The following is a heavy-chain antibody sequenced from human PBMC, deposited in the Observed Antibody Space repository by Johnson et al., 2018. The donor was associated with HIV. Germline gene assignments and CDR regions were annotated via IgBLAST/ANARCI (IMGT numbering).Heavy chain of an antibody. V-gene: IGHV3-66*01. CDR1: GFTVSSNY. D-gene: IGHD3-10*01. CDR2: IYSGGST. J-gene: IGHJ3*02. Sequence: VQLVESGGGLVQPGGSLRLSCAASGFTVSSNYMSWVRQAPGKGLECVSVIYSGGSTYYADSVKGRFTISRDNSKNTLYLQMNSLRAEDTAVYYCARDASYYGSANDAFDIWGQGTMVTVSS. CDR3: ARDASYYGSANDAFDI.